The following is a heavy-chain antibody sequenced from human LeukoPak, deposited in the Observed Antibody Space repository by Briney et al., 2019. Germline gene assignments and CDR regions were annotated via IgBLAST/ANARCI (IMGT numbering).Heavy chain of an antibody. Sequence: PGGSLRLSCAASGFTFSSYAMSWVRPAPGEGLEWVSAISGSGGSTYYADSVKGRFTISRDNSKNTLYLKMSSLRAEDTAVYYCAKDLEGDGLGSFDYWGQGTLVTVSS. J-gene: IGHJ4*02. CDR1: GFTFSSYA. D-gene: IGHD3-10*01. CDR2: ISGSGGST. V-gene: IGHV3-23*01. CDR3: AKDLEGDGLGSFDY.